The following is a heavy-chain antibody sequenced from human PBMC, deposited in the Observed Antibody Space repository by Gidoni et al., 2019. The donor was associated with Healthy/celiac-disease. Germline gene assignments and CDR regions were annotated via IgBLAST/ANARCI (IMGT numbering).Heavy chain of an antibody. CDR1: GGSISSSSYY. J-gene: IGHJ5*02. D-gene: IGHD2-8*01. Sequence: QLQLQESGPGLVKPQETLSPTCTVSGGSISSSSYYWGWIRPPPGKGLEWIGSIYYSGSTYYNPSLKSRVTISVDTSKNQFSLKLSSVTAADTAMYYCARGESDIVLMVYAIRWFDPWGQGTLVTVSS. V-gene: IGHV4-39*07. CDR2: IYYSGST. CDR3: ARGESDIVLMVYAIRWFDP.